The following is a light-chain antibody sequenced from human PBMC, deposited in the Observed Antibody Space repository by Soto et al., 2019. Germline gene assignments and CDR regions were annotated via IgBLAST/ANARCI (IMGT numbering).Light chain of an antibody. J-gene: IGKJ1*01. CDR1: QSIGSW. V-gene: IGKV1-5*01. Sequence: DIQMTQSPSTLSASVGDRVTITCRASQSIGSWLAWYHQKPGKAPKLLIYDASSLESGVPSRFSGSGSGTEFTLTISSLQPDDFATYYCQQYNSYSRTFGQGTKVDIK. CDR2: DAS. CDR3: QQYNSYSRT.